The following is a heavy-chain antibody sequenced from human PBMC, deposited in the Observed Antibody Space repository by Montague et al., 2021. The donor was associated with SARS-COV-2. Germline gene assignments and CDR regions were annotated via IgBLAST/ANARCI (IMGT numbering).Heavy chain of an antibody. V-gene: IGHV4-59*08. D-gene: IGHD5-24*01. J-gene: IGHJ3*02. CDR1: GGSISSYY. Sequence: SETLSLTCTVSGGSISSYYWSWIRQPPGKGLEWIGNIYDSGSTNXXPSLKSRVTISVDTSKNQFSLELSSVTAADTALYYCARQESRWLQRAPGDFDIWGQGTMVTVSS. CDR2: IYDSGST. CDR3: ARQESRWLQRAPGDFDI.